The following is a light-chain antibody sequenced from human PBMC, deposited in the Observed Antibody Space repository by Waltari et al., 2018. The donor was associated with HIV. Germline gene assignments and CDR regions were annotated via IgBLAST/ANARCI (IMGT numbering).Light chain of an antibody. CDR1: ALPKKY. J-gene: IGLJ2*01. CDR2: EDS. Sequence: SYELTQPPSVSVSPGQTARITCSGDALPKKYAYWSQQKSGQAPVLVIYEDSKRPSGIPARFSGSSSGTVATLTISGAQVEDESDYYCYSTDTSGHHRVFGGGTKLTVL. CDR3: YSTDTSGHHRV. V-gene: IGLV3-10*01.